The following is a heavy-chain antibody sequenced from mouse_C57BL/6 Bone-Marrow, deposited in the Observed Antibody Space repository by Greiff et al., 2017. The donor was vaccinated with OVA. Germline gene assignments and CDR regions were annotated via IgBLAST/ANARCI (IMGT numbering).Heavy chain of an antibody. Sequence: EVKVVESGGDLVKPGGSLKLSCAASGFTFSSYGMSWVRQTPDKRLEWVATISSGGSYTYYPDSVKGRFTISRDNAKNTLYLQMSSLKSEDTAMYYCARHEYYGSSPAWFAYWGQGTLVTVSA. D-gene: IGHD1-1*01. CDR2: ISSGGSYT. CDR1: GFTFSSYG. J-gene: IGHJ3*01. CDR3: ARHEYYGSSPAWFAY. V-gene: IGHV5-6*01.